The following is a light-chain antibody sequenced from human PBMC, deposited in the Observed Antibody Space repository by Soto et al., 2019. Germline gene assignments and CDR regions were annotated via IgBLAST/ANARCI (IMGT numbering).Light chain of an antibody. J-gene: IGKJ4*01. V-gene: IGKV3-11*01. CDR1: QSVYSY. CDR2: DVS. CDR3: QHRNDWPFT. Sequence: EVVLTQSPATLSLSPGERATLSCRASQSVYSYLAWYQQKPGQPPRLLISDVSNRATGNPARFSGSGYGTDFTLTISSLEPEDFAVYYCQHRNDWPFTFGGGTKVEIK.